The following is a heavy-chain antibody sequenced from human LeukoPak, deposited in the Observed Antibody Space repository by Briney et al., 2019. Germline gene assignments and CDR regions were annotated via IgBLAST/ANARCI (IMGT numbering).Heavy chain of an antibody. D-gene: IGHD6-19*01. CDR2: IRYDGSNK. V-gene: IGHV3-30*02. CDR3: ARVVVSGNRAFDM. J-gene: IGHJ3*02. Sequence: PGGSLRLSCAASGFTFSSYGTHWVRQAPGKGLEWVAFIRYDGSNKYYADSVKGRFTISRDNSKNTLYLQMNSLRAEDTAVYYCARVVVSGNRAFDMWGQGTMVTVSS. CDR1: GFTFSSYG.